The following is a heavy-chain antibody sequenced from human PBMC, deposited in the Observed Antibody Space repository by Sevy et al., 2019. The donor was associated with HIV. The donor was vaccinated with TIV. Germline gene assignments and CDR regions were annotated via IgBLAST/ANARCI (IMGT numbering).Heavy chain of an antibody. CDR3: ARDKGYCSGGSCYDDNWFDP. J-gene: IGHJ5*02. CDR1: GGSISSYY. D-gene: IGHD2-15*01. V-gene: IGHV4-59*01. CDR2: IYYSGST. Sequence: SETLSLTCTVSGGSISSYYWSWIRQPPGKGLEWIGYIYYSGSTNYNPSLKSRVTISVDTCKNQFSLKLSSVTAADTAVYYCARDKGYCSGGSCYDDNWFDPWGQGTLVTVSS.